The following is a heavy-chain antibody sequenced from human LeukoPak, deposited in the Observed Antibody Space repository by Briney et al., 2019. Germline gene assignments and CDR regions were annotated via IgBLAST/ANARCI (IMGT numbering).Heavy chain of an antibody. D-gene: IGHD3-10*01. V-gene: IGHV4-4*07. CDR1: GASISSYY. J-gene: IGHJ6*03. CDR3: ANEVIRDHFYYYMDV. CDR2: IYTSGGT. Sequence: SETLSLTCTVSGASISSYYWSWIRQPAGKGLEWIGRIYTSGGTTYNPSLKSRVTLSLDTSKNQFPLKLTSVTAADTAVYYCANEVIRDHFYYYMDVWGKGTTVTISS.